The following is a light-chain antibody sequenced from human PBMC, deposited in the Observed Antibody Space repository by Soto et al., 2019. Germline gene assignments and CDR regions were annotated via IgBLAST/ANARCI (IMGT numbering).Light chain of an antibody. CDR2: AAS. CDR3: QQLNSYPLT. J-gene: IGKJ4*01. V-gene: IGKV1-9*01. Sequence: IPLTQSPSSLSASVGDRVTITCRTSPGIRRYLAWYQQKPGKAPKLLIYAASTLQSGVPSRFSGSGYGTDFTLTISTLQPEDFATYYCQQLNSYPLTFGGGTKVEIK. CDR1: PGIRRY.